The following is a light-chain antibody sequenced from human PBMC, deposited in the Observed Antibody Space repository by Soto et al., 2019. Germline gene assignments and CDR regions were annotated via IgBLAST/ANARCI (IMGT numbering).Light chain of an antibody. Sequence: QAVVTQPASVSGSPGQSIAISCTGTSSDVGGYNYVSWYQQHPGKAPKLMIYDVSNRPSGVSDRFSGSKSGNTASLTISGLQAEDEADYYCSSYRTSSTAVLFGGGTKLTVL. CDR3: SSYRTSSTAVL. V-gene: IGLV2-14*01. CDR2: DVS. CDR1: SSDVGGYNY. J-gene: IGLJ2*01.